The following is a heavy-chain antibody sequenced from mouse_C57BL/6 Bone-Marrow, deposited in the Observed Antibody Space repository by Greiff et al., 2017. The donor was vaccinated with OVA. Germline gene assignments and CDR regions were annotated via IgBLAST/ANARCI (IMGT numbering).Heavy chain of an antibody. CDR3: ARPYYYGSSYLYYAMDY. V-gene: IGHV5-17*01. CDR2: ISSGSSTI. Sequence: DVKLVESGGGLVKPGGSLKLSCAASGFTFSDYGMHWVRQAPEKGLEWVAYISSGSSTIYYADTVKGRFTISRDNAKNTLFLQMTSLRSEDTAMYYCARPYYYGSSYLYYAMDYWGQGTSVTVSS. D-gene: IGHD1-1*01. J-gene: IGHJ4*01. CDR1: GFTFSDYG.